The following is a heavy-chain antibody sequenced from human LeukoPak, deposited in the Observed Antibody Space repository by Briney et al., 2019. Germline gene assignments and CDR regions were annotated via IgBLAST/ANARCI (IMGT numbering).Heavy chain of an antibody. CDR2: IYHSGST. CDR1: GYSISTDYY. CDR3: ARAPGILAAYDY. Sequence: SETLSLTCTVSGYSISTDYYWGWIRQPPGEGLEWIGSIYHSGSTYYNPSLKSRVTVSVDTSKNQFSLRLSSVTAADTAVYYCARAPGILAAYDYWGQGTLITVSS. D-gene: IGHD2-8*02. V-gene: IGHV4-38-2*02. J-gene: IGHJ4*02.